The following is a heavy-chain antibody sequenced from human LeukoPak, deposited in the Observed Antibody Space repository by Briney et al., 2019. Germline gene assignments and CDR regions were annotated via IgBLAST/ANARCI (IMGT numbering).Heavy chain of an antibody. V-gene: IGHV3-7*01. CDR1: GFTFTNYW. CDR2: LKQDGSEK. D-gene: IGHD2/OR15-2a*01. Sequence: GGSLRLSCAASGFTFTNYWMNWVRQAPGKGLEWGANLKQDGSEKNYVDSVKGRFTISRDNAKNSLYLQMNSLRVEDTAVYYCARERVTTTSFDYWGQGVLVTVSS. J-gene: IGHJ4*02. CDR3: ARERVTTTSFDY.